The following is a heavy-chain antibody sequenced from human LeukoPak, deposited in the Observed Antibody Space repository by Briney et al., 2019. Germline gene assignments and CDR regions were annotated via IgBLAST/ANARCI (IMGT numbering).Heavy chain of an antibody. Sequence: GGSLRLSCAAAAFTFSSYNTNSVRQAPGKGLEWVSYISSSSSTIYYADSVKGRFTISRDNAKNSLYLQMNSLRAEDTAVYYCARAGFTFSDYFGSFFDYWGQGTLVTVSS. CDR3: ARAGFTFSDYFGSFFDY. J-gene: IGHJ4*02. CDR1: AFTFSSYN. V-gene: IGHV3-48*01. D-gene: IGHD3-10*01. CDR2: ISSSSSTI.